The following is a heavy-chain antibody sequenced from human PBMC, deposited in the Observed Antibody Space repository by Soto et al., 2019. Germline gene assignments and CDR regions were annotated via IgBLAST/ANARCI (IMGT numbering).Heavy chain of an antibody. V-gene: IGHV3-64D*08. CDR1: GFTFSYYC. J-gene: IGHJ5*02. CDR2: ITSNGYGT. CDR3: VKCGGNRDIGMADIWFDP. Sequence: PGGSLRLSCSASGFTFSYYCLHWVRQTPGKGLEYVSGITSNGYGTYYADSVKGRFTVSRDNSQNTLFLQMSSLRPEDTAVYHCVKCGGNRDIGMADIWFDPWGQGTLVTVSS. D-gene: IGHD5-18*01.